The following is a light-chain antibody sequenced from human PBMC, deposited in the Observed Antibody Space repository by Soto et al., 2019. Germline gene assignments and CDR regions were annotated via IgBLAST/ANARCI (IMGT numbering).Light chain of an antibody. CDR3: QQYNNWPPWT. CDR2: GAS. Sequence: EIVMTQSPATLSVSPGERVTLSCRASQSVSSTVAWYQQKPGQAPRLLIYGASTRATAIPARFTGSGSGTDFTLTISSLQSEDSAIYYCQQYNNWPPWTLGQGTKVDIK. J-gene: IGKJ1*01. V-gene: IGKV3-15*01. CDR1: QSVSST.